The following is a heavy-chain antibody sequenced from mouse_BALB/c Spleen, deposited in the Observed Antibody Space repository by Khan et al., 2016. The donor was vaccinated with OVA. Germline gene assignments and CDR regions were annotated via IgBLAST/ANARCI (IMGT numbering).Heavy chain of an antibody. V-gene: IGHV3-2*02. J-gene: IGHJ2*01. CDR1: GYSITSGYG. D-gene: IGHD1-2*01. CDR3: ARTARIKY. CDR2: ISYSGST. Sequence: EVQLVESGPGLVKPSQSLSLTCTVTGYSITSGYGWNWIRQFPGNKLEWMGSISYSGSTHYNPSLTSRISIPRYTSKNPFFLQLNSMTTEDTATYYCARTARIKYWGQGTTLTVSS.